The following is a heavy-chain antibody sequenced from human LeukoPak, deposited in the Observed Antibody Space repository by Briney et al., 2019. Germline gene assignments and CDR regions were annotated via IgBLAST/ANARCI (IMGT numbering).Heavy chain of an antibody. CDR3: ARSATFYYYGMDV. Sequence: GGSLRLSCAASGFTFSSYAMHWVRQAPGKGLEWVAVISYDGSNKYYADSVEGRFTISRDNSKNTLYLQMNSLRAEDTAVYYCARSATFYYYGMDVWGQGTTVTVSS. CDR1: GFTFSSYA. V-gene: IGHV3-30*04. D-gene: IGHD6-25*01. CDR2: ISYDGSNK. J-gene: IGHJ6*02.